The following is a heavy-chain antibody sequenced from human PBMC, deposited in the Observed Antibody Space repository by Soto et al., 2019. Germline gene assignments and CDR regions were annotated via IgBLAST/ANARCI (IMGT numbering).Heavy chain of an antibody. CDR2: IDTGVGGT. Sequence: EVQLLESGGGLVQPGGSLRLSCAASGFTLSSCVMTWVRQAPGKVLEWVSGIDTGVGGTYYADAVKVRFTIARDNSKNTLDIQMNSLRAEDTAVDYGAQGPEQLVHGVVDYWGQGTLVTV. CDR1: GFTLSSCV. D-gene: IGHD6-6*01. J-gene: IGHJ4*02. V-gene: IGHV3-23*01. CDR3: AQGPEQLVHGVVDY.